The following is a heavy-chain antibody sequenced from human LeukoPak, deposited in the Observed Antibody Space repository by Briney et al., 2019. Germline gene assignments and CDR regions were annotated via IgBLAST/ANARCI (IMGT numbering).Heavy chain of an antibody. Sequence: PSETLSLTCAVSGGSISSSSWWSWVRQPPGKGLEWIGEIYHSGSTNYNPSLRSRVTISVDKSKNQFSLKLSSVTAADTAVYYCARVRNYDFWSGYSYYFDYWGQGTLVTVSS. CDR3: ARVRNYDFWSGYSYYFDY. CDR2: IYHSGST. V-gene: IGHV4-4*02. J-gene: IGHJ4*02. D-gene: IGHD3-3*01. CDR1: GGSISSSSW.